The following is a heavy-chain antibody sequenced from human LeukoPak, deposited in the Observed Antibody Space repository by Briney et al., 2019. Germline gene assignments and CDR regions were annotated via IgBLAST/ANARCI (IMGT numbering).Heavy chain of an antibody. CDR3: ARDSDDSSGYYYLTVGYYGMDV. D-gene: IGHD3-22*01. CDR1: GFTFSSYA. CDR2: ISYDGSNR. V-gene: IGHV3-30*04. J-gene: IGHJ6*02. Sequence: SGGSLRLSCAASGFTFSSYAMRWVRQAPGKGLEWVAVISYDGSNRYYADSVKGRFTISRDNSKNTLYLQMNSLRAEDTAVYYCARDSDDSSGYYYLTVGYYGMDVWGQGTTVTVSS.